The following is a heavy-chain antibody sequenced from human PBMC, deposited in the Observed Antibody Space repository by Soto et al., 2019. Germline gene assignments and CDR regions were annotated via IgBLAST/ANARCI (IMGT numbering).Heavy chain of an antibody. CDR1: GYTFTSYG. V-gene: IGHV1-18*01. J-gene: IGHJ6*02. Sequence: QVQLVQSGAEVKKPGASVKVSCKASGYTFTSYGISWVRQAPGQGLEWMGWISAYNGNTNYAQKLQGRVTMTTDTSTSTAYMELRSLRSGDTAVYYCARDSPSSSWYYYYYGMDVWGQGTTVTVSS. CDR3: ARDSPSSSWYYYYYGMDV. CDR2: ISAYNGNT. D-gene: IGHD6-13*01.